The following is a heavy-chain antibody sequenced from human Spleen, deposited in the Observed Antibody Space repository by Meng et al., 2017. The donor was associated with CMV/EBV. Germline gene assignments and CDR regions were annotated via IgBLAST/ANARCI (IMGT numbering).Heavy chain of an antibody. D-gene: IGHD3-10*01. CDR2: IRYDGSIK. Sequence: GESLKISCAASEFTFSSYGMHWVRQAPGKGLEWVAFIRYDGSIKYHADSVKGRFTISRDNSKNTLYLQMNRLGVEDTAVYYCAKSMHYFGSGSFESWGQGTLVTVSS. CDR3: AKSMHYFGSGSFES. J-gene: IGHJ4*02. CDR1: EFTFSSYG. V-gene: IGHV3-30*02.